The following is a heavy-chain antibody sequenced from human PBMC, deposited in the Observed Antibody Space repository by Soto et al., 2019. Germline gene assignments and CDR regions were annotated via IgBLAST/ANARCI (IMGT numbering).Heavy chain of an antibody. J-gene: IGHJ6*02. Sequence: GGSLRLSCAASGFTFSSYGMHWVRQAPGKGLEWVPVISYDGSNKYYADSVKGRFTISRDNSKNTLYLQMNSLRAEDTAVYYCAKALGPRGSGSYQTDYGMDVWGQGTTVTVSS. CDR2: ISYDGSNK. V-gene: IGHV3-30*18. D-gene: IGHD3-10*01. CDR1: GFTFSSYG. CDR3: AKALGPRGSGSYQTDYGMDV.